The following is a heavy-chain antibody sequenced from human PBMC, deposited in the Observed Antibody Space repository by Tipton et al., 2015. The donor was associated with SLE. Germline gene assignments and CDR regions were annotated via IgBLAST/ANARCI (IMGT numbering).Heavy chain of an antibody. CDR3: AKGGTGKFDY. D-gene: IGHD7-27*01. CDR2: ITWNSGNI. J-gene: IGHJ4*02. V-gene: IGHV3-9*01. CDR1: GFTLSSYA. Sequence: SLRLSCAASGFTLSSYAMHWVRQAPGKGLEWVSGITWNSGNIAYADSVKGRFTVSRDNAKNSLFLQMNSLRVEDTAVYYCAKGGTGKFDYWGQGTLVTVSS.